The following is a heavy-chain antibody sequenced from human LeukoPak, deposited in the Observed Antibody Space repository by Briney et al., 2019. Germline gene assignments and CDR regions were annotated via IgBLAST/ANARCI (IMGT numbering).Heavy chain of an antibody. CDR1: GYTFTAYH. D-gene: IGHD3-22*01. J-gene: IGHJ4*02. CDR3: ATPGFSYDSSGYYYQPFDY. V-gene: IGHV1-46*01. Sequence: ASVKVSCKASGYTFTAYHMHWVRQAPGQGLEWMGIINPSGGSTSYAQKFQGRVTMTRDTSTSTVYMELSSLRSEDTAVYYCATPGFSYDSSGYYYQPFDYWGQGTLVTVSS. CDR2: INPSGGST.